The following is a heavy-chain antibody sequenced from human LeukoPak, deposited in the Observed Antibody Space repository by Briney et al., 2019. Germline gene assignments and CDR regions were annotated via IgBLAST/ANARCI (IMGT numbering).Heavy chain of an antibody. D-gene: IGHD6-13*01. V-gene: IGHV3-74*01. Sequence: GGSLRLSCAASGFTFSTYWMHWVRQAPGKGLVWVSRINGDGTTTNYADSVKGRFTISRDNAKNAVYLQMNSLRAEDTAVYYCARGTIAAAGTYFQHWGQGTLVTVSS. CDR1: GFTFSTYW. J-gene: IGHJ1*01. CDR3: ARGTIAAAGTYFQH. CDR2: INGDGTTT.